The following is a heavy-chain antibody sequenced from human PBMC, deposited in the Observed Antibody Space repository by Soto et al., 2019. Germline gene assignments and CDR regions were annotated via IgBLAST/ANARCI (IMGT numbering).Heavy chain of an antibody. CDR2: ISYDGSNK. CDR1: GFTFSSYG. V-gene: IGHV3-30*18. D-gene: IGHD6-13*01. Sequence: QVQLVESGGGVVQPGRSLRLSCAASGFTFSSYGMHWVRQAPGKGLEWVAVISYDGSNKYYADSVKGRFTISRDNSKNTLYLQMNSLRAEDTAVYYCAKGAQYSSSWYRSFYFDCWGQGTLVTVSS. CDR3: AKGAQYSSSWYRSFYFDC. J-gene: IGHJ4*02.